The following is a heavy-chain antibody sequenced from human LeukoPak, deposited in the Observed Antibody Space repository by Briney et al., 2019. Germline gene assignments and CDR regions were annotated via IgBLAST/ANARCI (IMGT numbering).Heavy chain of an antibody. J-gene: IGHJ3*02. D-gene: IGHD6-19*01. CDR2: TNQDGSEK. CDR1: GLTFSNHW. Sequence: PGGSLRLSCAASGLTFSNHWMSWVRQAPGKGLEWVANTNQDGSEKYYVDSVKGRFTISRDNAKNSLYLQMNGLRAEDTAVYYCAKEGGWPPDAFDIWGQGTTVTVSS. V-gene: IGHV3-7*04. CDR3: AKEGGWPPDAFDI.